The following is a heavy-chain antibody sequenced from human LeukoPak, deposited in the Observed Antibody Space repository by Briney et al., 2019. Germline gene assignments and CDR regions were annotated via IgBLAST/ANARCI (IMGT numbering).Heavy chain of an antibody. CDR1: GFTFSSYG. CDR2: IGFDGSKI. V-gene: IGHV3-30*02. J-gene: IGHJ4*02. Sequence: GGSLRLSCVASGFTFSSYGMQWVRQAPGKGLEWVAFIGFDGSKIYYADSVKGRFTISRDNSKNTVNLQMNSLRVEGTAVYYCAKDSDTYGHRHFDHWGQGTLVTVSS. D-gene: IGHD2-8*01. CDR3: AKDSDTYGHRHFDH.